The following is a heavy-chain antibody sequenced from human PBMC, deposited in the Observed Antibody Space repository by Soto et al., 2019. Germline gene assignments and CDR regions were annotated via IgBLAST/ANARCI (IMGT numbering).Heavy chain of an antibody. Sequence: QVQLVESGGGEVQPGRSLTISCAASGFTFSTYGMHWVRQTPGKGLEWVAVISYDGTNKYYSDSVKGRFTISRDNFKNTLTLKINSMRADDTAVYSCAKDLQSYGDYYYYCYGMDVWGLGTRVTVSS. V-gene: IGHV3-30*18. J-gene: IGHJ6*02. CDR3: AKDLQSYGDYYYYCYGMDV. CDR2: ISYDGTNK. D-gene: IGHD4-17*01. CDR1: GFTFSTYG.